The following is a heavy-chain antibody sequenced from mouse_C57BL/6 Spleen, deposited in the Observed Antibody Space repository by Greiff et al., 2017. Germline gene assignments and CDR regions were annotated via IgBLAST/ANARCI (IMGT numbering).Heavy chain of an antibody. V-gene: IGHV1-42*01. CDR3: ARRGSSDWYFDV. D-gene: IGHD1-1*01. CDR1: GYSFTGYY. CDR2: INPSTGGT. J-gene: IGHJ1*03. Sequence: EAQLVESGPELVKPGASVKISCKASGYSFTGYYMNWVKQSPEKSLEWIGEINPSTGGTTYNQKFKAKATLTVDKSSSTAYMQLKSLTSEDSAVYYCARRGSSDWYFDVWGTGTTVTVSS.